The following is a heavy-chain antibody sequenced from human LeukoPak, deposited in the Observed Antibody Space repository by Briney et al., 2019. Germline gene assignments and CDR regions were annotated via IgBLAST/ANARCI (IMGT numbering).Heavy chain of an antibody. D-gene: IGHD3-9*01. V-gene: IGHV1-2*02. J-gene: IGHJ5*02. CDR2: INPNSGGT. CDR3: ARFPYYDILTGPQSGFDP. Sequence: ASVKVSCKASGYTFTGYYMHWVRQAPGQGLECMGVINPNSGGTNYAQKFQGRVTMTRDTSISTAYMELSRLRSDDTAVYYCARFPYYDILTGPQSGFDPWGQGTLVTVSS. CDR1: GYTFTGYY.